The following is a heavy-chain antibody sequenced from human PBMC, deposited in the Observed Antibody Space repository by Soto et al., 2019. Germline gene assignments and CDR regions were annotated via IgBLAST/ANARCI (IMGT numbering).Heavy chain of an antibody. CDR3: XRGGGDYHASDY. V-gene: IGHV3-21*01. Sequence: DVHLVESGGGLVKPGGSLRLSCAASGFTFSTYSMNWVRQAPGKGLEWVSSISSSNRHIYYADSVKGRFTXSRDXAKXXXXXXXXXXXXXXTALYYXXRGGGDYHASDYWGQGTXVTVXS. CDR1: GFTFSTYS. CDR2: ISSSNRHI. J-gene: IGHJ4*02. D-gene: IGHD4-17*01.